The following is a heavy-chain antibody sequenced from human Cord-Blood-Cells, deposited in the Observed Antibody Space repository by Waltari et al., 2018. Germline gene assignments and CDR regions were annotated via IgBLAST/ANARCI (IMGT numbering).Heavy chain of an antibody. Sequence: EVQLLESGGGLVQPGGSLRLSCAASGFTFSSYAMSWVRQAPGKGVGWVSGISGGGCSTYDADSVKGRFTISRDNSKNTLYLQMNSLRAEDTAVYYCAKEVGGGVSRAFDIWGQGTMVTISS. CDR1: GFTFSSYA. D-gene: IGHD1-26*01. J-gene: IGHJ3*02. CDR2: ISGGGCST. CDR3: AKEVGGGVSRAFDI. V-gene: IGHV3-23*01.